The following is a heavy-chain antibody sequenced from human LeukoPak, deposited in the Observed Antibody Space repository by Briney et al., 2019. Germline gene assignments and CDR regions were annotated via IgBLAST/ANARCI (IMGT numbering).Heavy chain of an antibody. CDR2: ISSSSSTI. CDR1: GFPFSTYS. CDR3: ATSGNYYLKY. V-gene: IGHV3-48*01. D-gene: IGHD1-26*01. Sequence: GGSLRLSCAASGFPFSTYSMNWVRQAPGKGLEWVSYISSSSSTIYYADSVKGRFTISRDNAKNSLYLQMNSLRAEDTAVYYCATSGNYYLKYWGQGTLVTVSS. J-gene: IGHJ4*02.